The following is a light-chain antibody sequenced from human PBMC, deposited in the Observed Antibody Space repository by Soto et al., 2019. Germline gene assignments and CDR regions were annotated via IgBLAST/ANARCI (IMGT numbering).Light chain of an antibody. CDR3: KSYRSSGTPYV. J-gene: IGLJ1*01. CDR2: EVS. V-gene: IGLV2-14*01. CDR1: SSDVGGYDY. Sequence: QSVLTQPPSVSGSPGQSITISCTGTSSDVGGYDYVSWYQQHPGRAPKLMIYEVSYRPSGVSTRFSGSKSGNTASLTISGLQAEDEADYYCKSYRSSGTPYVFGTGTKVTVL.